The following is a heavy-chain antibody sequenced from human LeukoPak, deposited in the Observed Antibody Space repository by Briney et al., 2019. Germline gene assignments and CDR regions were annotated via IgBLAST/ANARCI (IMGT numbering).Heavy chain of an antibody. CDR3: ARDRGPCTA. J-gene: IGHJ4*02. CDR2: IDTSSSTI. D-gene: IGHD1-26*01. Sequence: PGRSLRLSCAASGFIFSDYDMTWIRQAPGKGLEWISYIDTSSSTIYYADSVKGRFTISRDNAKNSLFLQTNSLRAEDTAVYYCARDRGPCTAWGQGTLVTVSS. CDR1: GFIFSDYD. V-gene: IGHV3-11*01.